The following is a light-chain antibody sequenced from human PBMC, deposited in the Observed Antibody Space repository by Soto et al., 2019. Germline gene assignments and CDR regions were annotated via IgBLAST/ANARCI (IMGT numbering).Light chain of an antibody. CDR1: QSISSN. CDR2: DTS. J-gene: IGKJ4*01. Sequence: EIVMTQSPATLSVSPGERATLSCRASQSISSNLAWYQQKPGQAPRLFIYDTSFRATGIPARFSGSGSGTEFTLTISSLQSEDFAVYFCQQYNDWLALTFGGGTKVEIK. V-gene: IGKV3-15*01. CDR3: QQYNDWLALT.